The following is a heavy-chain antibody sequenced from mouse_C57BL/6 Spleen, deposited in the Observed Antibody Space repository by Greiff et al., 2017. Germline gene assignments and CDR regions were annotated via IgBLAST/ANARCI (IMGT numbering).Heavy chain of an antibody. V-gene: IGHV1-63*01. CDR3: ARGATVGDYAMDY. Sequence: VKLMESGAELVRPGTSVKMSCKASGYTFTNYWIGWAKQRPGHGLEWIGDIYPGGGYTNYNEKFKGKATLTADKSSSTAYMQFSSLTSEDSAIXYCARGATVGDYAMDYWGQGTSVTVSS. J-gene: IGHJ4*01. CDR2: IYPGGGYT. D-gene: IGHD1-1*01. CDR1: GYTFTNYW.